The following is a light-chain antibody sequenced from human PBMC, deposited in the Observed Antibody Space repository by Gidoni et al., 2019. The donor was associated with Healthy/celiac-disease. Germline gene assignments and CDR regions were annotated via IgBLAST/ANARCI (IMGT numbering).Light chain of an antibody. CDR3: QQYDNLLT. CDR1: QDISNY. J-gene: IGKJ3*01. V-gene: IGKV1-33*01. CDR2: DAS. Sequence: DIQMTQSPSSLSASVGDRVTITCQASQDISNYLNWYQQKPGKAPKLLIYDASNLETGVPSSFSGSGSGTDFTFTISSLQPEDIATYYCQQYDNLLTFGPGTKVDIK.